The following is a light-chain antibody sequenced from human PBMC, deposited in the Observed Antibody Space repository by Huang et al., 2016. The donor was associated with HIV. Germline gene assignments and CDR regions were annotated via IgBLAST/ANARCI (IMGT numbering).Light chain of an antibody. CDR1: QNIDIY. CDR3: LQSYSMFRT. V-gene: IGKV1-39*01. Sequence: EIQMTQSPSSLSASVGEKVTITCRASQNIDIYLNWYQQRPGKAPKLLIYTASSLQTGVPSRFSGSGSGTDFTLTIDSLQPEDFATYYCLQSYSMFRTFGQGTKLDFK. J-gene: IGKJ2*01. CDR2: TAS.